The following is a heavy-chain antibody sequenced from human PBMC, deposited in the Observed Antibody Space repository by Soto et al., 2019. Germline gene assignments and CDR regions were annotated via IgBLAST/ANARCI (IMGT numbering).Heavy chain of an antibody. CDR1: GFTFSSYA. V-gene: IGHV3-23*01. Sequence: GGSLRLSCAASGFTFSSYAMSWVRQAPGKGLEWVSAISGSGGSTYYADSVKGRFTISRDNSKNTLYLQMNSLRAEDTAVYYCAKVLPQGVPAAMLYYFDYWGQGTLVTVSS. D-gene: IGHD2-2*01. CDR3: AKVLPQGVPAAMLYYFDY. CDR2: ISGSGGST. J-gene: IGHJ4*02.